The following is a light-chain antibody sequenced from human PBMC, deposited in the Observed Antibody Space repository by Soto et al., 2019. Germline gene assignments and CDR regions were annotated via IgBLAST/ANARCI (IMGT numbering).Light chain of an antibody. V-gene: IGKV3-15*01. CDR1: QSLRTD. CDR3: QQYNNWPYT. CDR2: GAS. J-gene: IGKJ2*01. Sequence: EIVMTQSPATLSVSPGERASLSCRASQSLRTDLAWYQQKSGQPPRLLIYGASTRATGIPARFSGSGSGTEFTLTISSLQSEDFAVYYCQQYNNWPYTFGQGTKVDIK.